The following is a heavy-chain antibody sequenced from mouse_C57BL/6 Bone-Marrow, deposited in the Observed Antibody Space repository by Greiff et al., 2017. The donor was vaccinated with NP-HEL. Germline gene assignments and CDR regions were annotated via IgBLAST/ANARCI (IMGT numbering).Heavy chain of an antibody. J-gene: IGHJ1*03. D-gene: IGHD2-2*01. CDR2: INPSNGGT. CDR1: GYTFTSYW. CDR3: AREGRWVRRGYWYFDV. V-gene: IGHV1-53*01. Sequence: QVQLQQPGTELVKPGTSVKLSCKSSGYTFTSYWMHWVKQRPGQGLEWIGNINPSNGGTNYNEKFKSKATLTVDKSSSTAYMQLRSLTSDDSAVYYCAREGRWVRRGYWYFDVWDTGTTVTVSS.